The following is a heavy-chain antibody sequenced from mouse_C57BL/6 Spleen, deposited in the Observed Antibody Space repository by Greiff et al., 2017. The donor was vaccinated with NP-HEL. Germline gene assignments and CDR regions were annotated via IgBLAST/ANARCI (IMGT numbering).Heavy chain of an antibody. V-gene: IGHV1-54*01. CDR1: GYAFTNYL. Sequence: QVQLKESGAELVRPGTSVKVSCKASGYAFTNYLIEWVKQRPGQGLEWIGVINPGSGGTNYNEKFKGKATLTADKSSSTAYMQLSSLTSEDSAVYFCAREVNYYGSHWGTGTTVTVSS. CDR2: INPGSGGT. D-gene: IGHD1-1*01. J-gene: IGHJ1*03. CDR3: AREVNYYGSH.